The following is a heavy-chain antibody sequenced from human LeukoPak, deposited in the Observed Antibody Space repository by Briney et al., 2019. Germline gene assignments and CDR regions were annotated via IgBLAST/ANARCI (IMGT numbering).Heavy chain of an antibody. D-gene: IGHD3-10*01. Sequence: GESLKISCKGSGYSFTSYWIGWVRQVPGKGLEWMGIIYPGDSDTRYSPSFQGQVTISADKSISTAYLQWSSLKASDTAMYYCARLSMVRVTNGPFDPWGQGTLVTVSS. CDR2: IYPGDSDT. V-gene: IGHV5-51*01. CDR1: GYSFTSYW. CDR3: ARLSMVRVTNGPFDP. J-gene: IGHJ5*02.